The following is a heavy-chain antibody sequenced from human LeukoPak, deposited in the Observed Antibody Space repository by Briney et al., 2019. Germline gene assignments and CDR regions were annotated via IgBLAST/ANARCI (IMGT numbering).Heavy chain of an antibody. CDR2: IYHSGSA. V-gene: IGHV4-4*08. Sequence: PSETLSLTCSVSGGSISRYYWSWIRQPPGKGLEWIGYIYHSGSANSKPSLKTRLTISLDTSNKEVSLKLSSVTAADTAVYYCAGGNTRDDLDYWGQGILVTVSS. CDR3: AGGNTRDDLDY. J-gene: IGHJ4*02. CDR1: GGSISRYY. D-gene: IGHD3/OR15-3a*01.